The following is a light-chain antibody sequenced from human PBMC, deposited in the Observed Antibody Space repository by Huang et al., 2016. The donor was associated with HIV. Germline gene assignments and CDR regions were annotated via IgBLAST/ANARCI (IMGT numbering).Light chain of an antibody. CDR3: QQSYSSPRDS. V-gene: IGKV1-39*01. CDR2: TPL. Sequence: DIQMTQSPSSMSASMGDRVNITCRSSRNICSLLTFYQHQPGRAPTLLIFTPLTWETGVLSRCSGSGSGTDFTLTITSRQPEDVATYYCQQSYSSPRDSFGPGTTVDIK. J-gene: IGKJ3*01. CDR1: RNICSL.